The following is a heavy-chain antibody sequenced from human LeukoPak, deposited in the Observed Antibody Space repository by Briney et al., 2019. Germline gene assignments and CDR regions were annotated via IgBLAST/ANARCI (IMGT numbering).Heavy chain of an antibody. V-gene: IGHV1-69*13. J-gene: IGHJ4*02. CDR1: GGTFSSYA. D-gene: IGHD3-16*02. Sequence: SVKVSCKASGGTFSSYAISWVRQAPGQGLEWMGGIIPIFGTANYAQKFQGRVTITADESTSTAYMELSSLRSEDTAVYYCAREVFAGYRAFDYWGQGTLVTVSS. CDR2: IIPIFGTA. CDR3: AREVFAGYRAFDY.